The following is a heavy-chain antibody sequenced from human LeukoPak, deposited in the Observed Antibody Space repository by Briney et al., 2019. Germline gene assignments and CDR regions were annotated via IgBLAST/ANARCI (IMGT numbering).Heavy chain of an antibody. V-gene: IGHV4-34*01. Sequence: PSETLSLTCAVYGVSFSGYYWSWIRQPPGKGLEWIGEINHSGSTNYNPSLKSRVTISVDTSKNQFSLKLSSVTAADTAVYYCASVAAAGYYYYYYMDVWGKGTTVTVSS. D-gene: IGHD6-13*01. J-gene: IGHJ6*03. CDR1: GVSFSGYY. CDR2: INHSGST. CDR3: ASVAAAGYYYYYYMDV.